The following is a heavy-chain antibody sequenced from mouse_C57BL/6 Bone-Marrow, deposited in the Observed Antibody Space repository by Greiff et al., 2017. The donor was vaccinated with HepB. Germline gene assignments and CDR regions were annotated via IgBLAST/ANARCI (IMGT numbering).Heavy chain of an antibody. V-gene: IGHV3-6*01. CDR2: ISYDGSN. Sequence: EVQLQESGPGLVKPSQSLSLTCSVTGYSITSGYYWNWIRQFPGNKLEWMGYISYDGSNNYNPSLKNRISITRDTSKNQFFLKLNSVTTEDTATYYCARTDYGNYDWYFDVWGTGTTVTVSS. D-gene: IGHD2-1*01. CDR1: GYSITSGYY. CDR3: ARTDYGNYDWYFDV. J-gene: IGHJ1*03.